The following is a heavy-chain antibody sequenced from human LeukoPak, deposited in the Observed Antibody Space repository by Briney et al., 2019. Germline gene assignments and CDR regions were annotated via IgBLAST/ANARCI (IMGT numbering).Heavy chain of an antibody. V-gene: IGHV3-23*01. CDR2: ISGSGGST. Sequence: GGSLRLSCAASGFTFSSYAMSWVRQAPGKGLEWVSAISGSGGSTYYADSVKGRFTISRDNSKNTLYLQMNSLRAEDTAVYYCAKVTSGSYQLRYFDYWGQGTLVTVSS. CDR3: AKVTSGSYQLRYFDY. J-gene: IGHJ4*02. CDR1: GFTFSSYA. D-gene: IGHD1-26*01.